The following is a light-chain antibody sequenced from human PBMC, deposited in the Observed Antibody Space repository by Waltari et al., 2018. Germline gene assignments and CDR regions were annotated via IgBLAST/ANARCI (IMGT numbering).Light chain of an antibody. Sequence: DIQMTQSPSSLPASIGDRVTITCRASRNIISWVAWYQQNPGEGPKLLMYKASIVETGVPSRFRGSGCGTQVSLTIDSLQPDDFGVYYCQHYDGSSWTFGPGTGVEVK. CDR1: RNIISW. V-gene: IGKV1-5*03. J-gene: IGKJ1*01. CDR3: QHYDGSSWT. CDR2: KAS.